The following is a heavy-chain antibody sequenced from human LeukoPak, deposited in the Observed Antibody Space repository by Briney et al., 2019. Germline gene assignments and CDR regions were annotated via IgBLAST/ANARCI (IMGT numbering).Heavy chain of an antibody. Sequence: PGGSLRLSCAASGFTFSSYWMHWVRQAPGKGLVWVSRINSDGSSTTYADSVKGRFTISRDNAKNTLYLQMNSLRAEDTAVYCCARNKLELERRDIDYWGQGTLVTVSS. V-gene: IGHV3-74*01. CDR3: ARNKLELERRDIDY. CDR1: GFTFSSYW. CDR2: INSDGSST. D-gene: IGHD1-1*01. J-gene: IGHJ4*02.